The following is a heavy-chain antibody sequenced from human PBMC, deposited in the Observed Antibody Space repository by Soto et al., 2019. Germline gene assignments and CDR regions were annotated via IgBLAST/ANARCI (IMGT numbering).Heavy chain of an antibody. CDR3: ATLGFCTSTSCYGPPGGLAALAV. Sequence: GASVKLSCKASGDTFTNYAIGWVRQAPGQGLEWMGRIIPFFGTPTYIQNFQGRVAISADASTSTAYMELTSLRSEDTAVYYCATLGFCTSTSCYGPPGGLAALAVWGQGTTVTVSS. J-gene: IGHJ6*02. CDR2: IIPFFGTP. V-gene: IGHV1-69*13. D-gene: IGHD2-2*01. CDR1: GDTFTNYA.